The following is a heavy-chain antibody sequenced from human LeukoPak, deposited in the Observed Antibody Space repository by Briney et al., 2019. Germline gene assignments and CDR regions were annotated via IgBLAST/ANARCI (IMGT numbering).Heavy chain of an antibody. CDR1: GYTFTSYG. D-gene: IGHD1-26*01. Sequence: VASVKVSCKASGYTFTSYGISWVRQAPGQGLEWMGWISSYNGNTNYAQKLQGRVTMTTDTSTSTASMELRSLRSDDTAVYYCARGRGYSGGYSDYYFDYWGQGTLVTVSS. J-gene: IGHJ4*02. CDR3: ARGRGYSGGYSDYYFDY. CDR2: ISSYNGNT. V-gene: IGHV1-18*01.